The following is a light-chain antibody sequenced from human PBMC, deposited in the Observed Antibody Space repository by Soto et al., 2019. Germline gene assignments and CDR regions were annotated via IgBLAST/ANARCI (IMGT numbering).Light chain of an antibody. CDR3: QQYDNLLT. Sequence: DIQMTQSPSSLSASVGDRVTITCQASQDISNYLNWYQQKPGKAPKLLIYDASNLETGVPSRFSGSGSGTEFTFTISSQQPEDIATYYCQQYDNLLTFGGGTKVEIK. J-gene: IGKJ4*01. V-gene: IGKV1-33*01. CDR2: DAS. CDR1: QDISNY.